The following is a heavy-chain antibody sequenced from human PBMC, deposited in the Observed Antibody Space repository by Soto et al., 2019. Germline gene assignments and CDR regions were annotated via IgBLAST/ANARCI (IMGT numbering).Heavy chain of an antibody. D-gene: IGHD2-2*01. V-gene: IGHV3-23*01. CDR2: ISGSGGST. CDR1: GFTFSSYA. Sequence: EVQLLESGGGLVQPGGSLRLSCAASGFTFSSYAMSWVRQAPGKGLEWVSAISGSGGSTYYADSVKGRFTICRDNSKNTLYLQMNSLRAEDTAVYYCAKKGISTSCYDYWGQGTLVTVSS. CDR3: AKKGISTSCYDY. J-gene: IGHJ4*02.